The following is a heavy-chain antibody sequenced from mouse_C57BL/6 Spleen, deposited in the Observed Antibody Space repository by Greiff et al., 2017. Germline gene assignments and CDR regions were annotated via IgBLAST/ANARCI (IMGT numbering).Heavy chain of an antibody. CDR2: IDPETGGT. J-gene: IGHJ2*01. CDR3: TSIYYVHLDC. Sequence: VQLQQSGAELVRPGASVTLSCTASGYTFTDYEMHWVKQTPVHGLEWIGAIDPETGGTAYNQKFKGKAILTADKSSSTAYMELRSLTTEDSAFYYCTSIYYVHLDCWGQGTTLTVSS. CDR1: GYTFTDYE. D-gene: IGHD2-1*01. V-gene: IGHV1-15*01.